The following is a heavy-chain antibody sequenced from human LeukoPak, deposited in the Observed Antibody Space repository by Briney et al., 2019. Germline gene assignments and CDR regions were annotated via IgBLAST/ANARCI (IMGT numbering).Heavy chain of an antibody. D-gene: IGHD3-10*01. CDR2: INPSGGST. V-gene: IGHV1-2*02. CDR1: GYTFTSYY. CDR3: ARLNMVRGVIIGFDY. Sequence: ASVKVSCKASGYTFTSYYMHWVRQAPGQGLEWMGIINPSGGSTNYAQKFQGRVTMTRDTSISTAYMELSRLRSDDTAVYYCARLNMVRGVIIGFDYWGQGTLVTVSS. J-gene: IGHJ4*02.